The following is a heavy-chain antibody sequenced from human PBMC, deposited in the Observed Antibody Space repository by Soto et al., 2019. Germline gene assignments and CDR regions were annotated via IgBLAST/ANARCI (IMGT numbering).Heavy chain of an antibody. CDR2: FMPILGAA. CDR3: ARGNAFDI. CDR1: GGTFSSFT. Sequence: QLQLVQSGAEVKKPGSSVKVSCKASGGTFSSFTVNWVRQAPGQGLEWMGGFMPILGAANYAPKFQGRVTIIADESTNTGYMELSSLRSEDTAVYYCARGNAFDIWGQGTMDTVS. J-gene: IGHJ3*02. V-gene: IGHV1-69*01.